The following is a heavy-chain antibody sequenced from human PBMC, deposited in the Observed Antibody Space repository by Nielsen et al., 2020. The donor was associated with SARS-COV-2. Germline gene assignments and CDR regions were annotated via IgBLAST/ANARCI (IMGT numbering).Heavy chain of an antibody. CDR3: ATLISYDILTGPFDY. CDR2: IKSKTDGGTT. V-gene: IGHV3-15*01. Sequence: GGSLRLSCAASGFTFSNAWMSWVRQAPGKGLEWVGRIKSKTDGGTTDYAAPVKGRFTISRDDSKNTLYLQMNSLKTEDTAVYYCATLISYDILTGPFDYWGQGTLVTVSS. CDR1: GFTFSNAW. J-gene: IGHJ4*02. D-gene: IGHD3-9*01.